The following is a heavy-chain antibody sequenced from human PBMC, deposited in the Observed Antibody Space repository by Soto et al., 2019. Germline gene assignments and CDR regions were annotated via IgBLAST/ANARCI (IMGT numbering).Heavy chain of an antibody. J-gene: IGHJ4*02. CDR1: GFTFSSYA. D-gene: IGHD6-19*01. V-gene: IGHV3-30-3*01. Sequence: GGSLRLSCAASGFTFSSYAMHWVRQAPGKGLEWVAVISYDGSNKYYADSVKGRFTISRDNSKNTLYLQMNSLRAEDTAVYYCARAPQERYSSGWYVYWGQGTLVTVSS. CDR2: ISYDGSNK. CDR3: ARAPQERYSSGWYVY.